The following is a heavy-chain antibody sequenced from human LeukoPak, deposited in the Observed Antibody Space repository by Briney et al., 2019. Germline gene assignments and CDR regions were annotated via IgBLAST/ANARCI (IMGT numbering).Heavy chain of an antibody. J-gene: IGHJ4*02. V-gene: IGHV3-74*01. CDR1: GFTFRNYW. CDR3: AKDGDDSIEH. Sequence: PGGSLRLSCVASGFTFRNYWMHWVRQAPGKGLVWLSRISPDGSSTTYADSVKGRFTISRDNSKNTLYLQMNSLRAEDTAVYYCAKDGDDSIEHWGQGTLVTVSS. D-gene: IGHD3-22*01. CDR2: ISPDGSST.